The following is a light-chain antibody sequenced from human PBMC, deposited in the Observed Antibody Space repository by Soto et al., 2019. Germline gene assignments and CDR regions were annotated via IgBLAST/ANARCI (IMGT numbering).Light chain of an antibody. CDR1: SSDVGGYNY. V-gene: IGLV2-14*01. CDR3: SSYTSSSTHVV. J-gene: IGLJ2*01. CDR2: DVS. Sequence: QSALTQPASVSGSPGQSITISCTGTSSDVGGYNYVSWYQQHPGKAPKLMIYDVSNRPSGVSNLFSGSKSGNTASLTISGIQAEEEADYYCSSYTSSSTHVVFGGGTKLTVL.